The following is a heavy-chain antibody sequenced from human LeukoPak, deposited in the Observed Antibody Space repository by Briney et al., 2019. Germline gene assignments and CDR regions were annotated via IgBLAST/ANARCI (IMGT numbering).Heavy chain of an antibody. CDR1: GGSISSYY. CDR3: ARTYYDFWSGYSQDRAFDI. Sequence: SETLSLTCTVSGGSISSYYWSWIRQPPGKGLEWIGYIYYSGSTNYNPSLKSRATVSVDTSKNQFSLKLSSVTAADTAVYYCARTYYDFWSGYSQDRAFDIWGQGTMVTVSS. J-gene: IGHJ3*02. V-gene: IGHV4-59*01. D-gene: IGHD3-3*01. CDR2: IYYSGST.